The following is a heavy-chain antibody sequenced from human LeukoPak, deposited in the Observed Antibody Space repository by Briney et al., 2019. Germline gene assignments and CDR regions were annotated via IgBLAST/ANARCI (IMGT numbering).Heavy chain of an antibody. CDR2: INGDGTDT. D-gene: IGHD3-10*01. CDR1: GFTFDDYA. Sequence: GGSLRLSCAASGFTFDDYAMHWVRQAPGKGLVWVSRINGDGTDTRYADSVKGRFAISRDNAKNSVYLQMNSLRAEDTALYYCARKIYGSDNYIDYWGQGTLVTVSS. V-gene: IGHV3-74*01. J-gene: IGHJ4*02. CDR3: ARKIYGSDNYIDY.